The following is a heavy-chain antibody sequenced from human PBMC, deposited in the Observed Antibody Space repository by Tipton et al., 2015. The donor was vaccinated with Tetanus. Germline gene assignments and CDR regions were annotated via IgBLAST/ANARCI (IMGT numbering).Heavy chain of an antibody. J-gene: IGHJ4*02. CDR3: AREADCRGGSCFSGDFDN. V-gene: IGHV3-33*01. CDR2: SWYDGTGK. D-gene: IGHD2-15*01. CDR1: GFIFSSYG. Sequence: SLRLSCAASGFIFSSYGIHWVRQAPGKGLEWVAVSWYDGTGKYYADSVKGRFTISRDNSKNTLYLQMNRLRAEDTAVYYCAREADCRGGSCFSGDFDNWGQGTQVTVSS.